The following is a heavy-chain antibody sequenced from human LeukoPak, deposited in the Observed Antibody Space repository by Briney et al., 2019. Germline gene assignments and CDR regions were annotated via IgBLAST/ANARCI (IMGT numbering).Heavy chain of an antibody. Sequence: GESLKISCKGSGYSFTSYWIGWVRQMPGKGLEWMGIIYPGDSDTRYSPSFQGQVTISADKSISTAYLQWSSLKASDTAMYYCARAPNDDIAAAGHFDYWGQGTLVTVSS. V-gene: IGHV5-51*01. D-gene: IGHD6-13*01. CDR2: IYPGDSDT. CDR3: ARAPNDDIAAAGHFDY. CDR1: GYSFTSYW. J-gene: IGHJ4*02.